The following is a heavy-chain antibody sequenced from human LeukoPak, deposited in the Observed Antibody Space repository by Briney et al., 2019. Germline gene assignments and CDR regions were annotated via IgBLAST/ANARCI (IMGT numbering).Heavy chain of an antibody. CDR2: INPSGGST. J-gene: IGHJ4*02. D-gene: IGHD5-18*01. CDR3: ARGPVDTAMADY. Sequence: ASVKVSCKASGYTFTSYYMHWVRQAPGQGLEWMGIINPSGGSTSYAQKFQGRVTMTRDTSTSTAYMELRSLRSDDTAVYYCARGPVDTAMADYWGQGTLVTVSS. CDR1: GYTFTSYY. V-gene: IGHV1-46*01.